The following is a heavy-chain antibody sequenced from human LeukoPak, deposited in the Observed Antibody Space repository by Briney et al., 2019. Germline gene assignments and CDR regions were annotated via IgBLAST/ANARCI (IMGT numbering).Heavy chain of an antibody. D-gene: IGHD4-11*01. CDR1: GFTFSNAW. CDR2: IKSKTDGGTT. Sequence: GGSLRLSCAASGFTFSNAWMSWVRQAPGKGLEWVGRIKSKTDGGTTDYAAPVKGRFTISRDDSKNTLYLHMNSLKTEDTAVYYCTTDDYSNYVDWFDPWGQGTLVTVSS. CDR3: TTDDYSNYVDWFDP. J-gene: IGHJ5*02. V-gene: IGHV3-15*01.